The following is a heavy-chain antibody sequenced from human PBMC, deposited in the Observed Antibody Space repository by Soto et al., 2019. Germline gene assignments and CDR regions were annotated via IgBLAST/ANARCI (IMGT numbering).Heavy chain of an antibody. D-gene: IGHD3-22*01. CDR2: IYSGGTT. J-gene: IGHJ5*01. V-gene: IGHV3-66*01. Sequence: EVQLVESGGGLVQPGGSLRLSCAASGFTVSSSYMSWVRQAPGKGLEWVSVIYSGGTTYYADSVKGRFTISRDNSKNTLYLQMNSLRAEDTAVYYCARNGDSSDYRGWFDSWGQGTLVTVSS. CDR1: GFTVSSSY. CDR3: ARNGDSSDYRGWFDS.